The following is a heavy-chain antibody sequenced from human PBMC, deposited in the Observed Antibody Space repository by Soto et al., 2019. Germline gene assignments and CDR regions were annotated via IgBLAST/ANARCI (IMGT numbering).Heavy chain of an antibody. D-gene: IGHD3-10*01. CDR1: GGSFSGYY. CDR2: INHSGST. J-gene: IGHJ5*02. CDR3: ARGTGTRYYGSGSYWGNWFDP. Sequence: SETLSLTCAVYGGSFSGYYWSWIRQPPGKGLEWIGEINHSGSTNYNPSLKSRVTISVDTSKNQSSLKLSSVTAADTAVYYCARGTGTRYYGSGSYWGNWFDPWGQGTLVTVSS. V-gene: IGHV4-34*01.